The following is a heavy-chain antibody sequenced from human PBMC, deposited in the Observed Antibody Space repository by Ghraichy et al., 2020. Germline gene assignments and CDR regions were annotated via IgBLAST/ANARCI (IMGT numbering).Heavy chain of an antibody. CDR2: IKSKTDGGTT. CDR3: TTRQSLIVGANNAFDI. J-gene: IGHJ3*02. D-gene: IGHD1-26*01. CDR1: GSTFSSAW. V-gene: IGHV3-15*01. Sequence: GESLNISCAASGSTFSSAWMSWVRQAPGKGLEWVGRIKSKTDGGTTDYAAPVKGRFTISRDDSKNTLYLQMNSLKIEDTAVYYCTTRQSLIVGANNAFDIWGQGTMVTVSS.